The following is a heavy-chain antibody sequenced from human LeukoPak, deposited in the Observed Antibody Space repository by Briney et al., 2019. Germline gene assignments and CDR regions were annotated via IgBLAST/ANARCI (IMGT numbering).Heavy chain of an antibody. CDR2: IYYSGST. CDR1: GGSISSYH. V-gene: IGHV4-59*01. J-gene: IGHJ5*02. Sequence: SETLSLTCTVSGGSISSYHWSWIRQPPGKGLEWIGYIYYSGSTNYNPSLKSRVTISVDTSKNQFSLKLSSVTAADTAVYYCARALQQFDPWGQGTLVTVSS. CDR3: ARALQQFDP. D-gene: IGHD1-1*01.